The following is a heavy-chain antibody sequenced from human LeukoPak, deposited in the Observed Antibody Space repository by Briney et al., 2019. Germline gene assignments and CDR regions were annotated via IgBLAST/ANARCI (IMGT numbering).Heavy chain of an antibody. D-gene: IGHD6-19*01. Sequence: GESLKISCKGSAYSFTSYWIGWVRQMPGKGLEWMGIIYPGDSDTRYSPSSQGQVTISADKSISTAYLQWSSLKASHTAMYYCARRKAVAGNWYFDLWGRGTLVTVSS. CDR1: AYSFTSYW. CDR2: IYPGDSDT. CDR3: ARRKAVAGNWYFDL. V-gene: IGHV5-51*01. J-gene: IGHJ2*01.